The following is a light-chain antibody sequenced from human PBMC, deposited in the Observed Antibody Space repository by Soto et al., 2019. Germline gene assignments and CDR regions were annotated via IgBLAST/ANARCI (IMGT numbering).Light chain of an antibody. CDR1: QGIRSY. V-gene: IGKV1-8*01. CDR3: QQYYSYPPSYT. J-gene: IGKJ2*01. CDR2: AAS. Sequence: AIRMTQSPSSLSASTGDRVTITCRASQGIRSYLAWYQQKPGKAPKLLIYAASTLPSGVPSRFSGSGSGTDFTLTISCLQSEDFATYYCQQYYSYPPSYTFGQGTKLEIK.